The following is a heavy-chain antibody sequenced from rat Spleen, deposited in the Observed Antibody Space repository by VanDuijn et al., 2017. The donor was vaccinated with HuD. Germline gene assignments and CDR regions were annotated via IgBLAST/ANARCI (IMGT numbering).Heavy chain of an antibody. CDR3: TRGTYYRH. D-gene: IGHD1-9*01. J-gene: IGHJ2*01. Sequence: EVQLVESGGGVVQPGRSLKLSCTASGVTFSNSAMTWVRQAPTKGLEWVASISVGGGNSYYRDSVKGRFTISRDIANSTLYLRMNSLRSEDTATYYCTRGTYYRHWGQGVMVTVSS. V-gene: IGHV5-25*01. CDR2: ISVGGGNS. CDR1: GVTFSNSA.